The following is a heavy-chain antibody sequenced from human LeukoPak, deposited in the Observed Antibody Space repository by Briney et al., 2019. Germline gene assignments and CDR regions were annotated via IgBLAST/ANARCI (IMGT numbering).Heavy chain of an antibody. J-gene: IGHJ4*02. CDR1: GYSISSGYY. CDR2: IYHSGNT. Sequence: SETLSLTCTVSGYSISSGYYWGWIRQPPGKGLEWIGNIYHSGNTYYNPSLKSRVTVSVDTSKNQFSPKLSSVTAADTAVYYCARENEGHYDILTGYYKETYYFDYWGQGTLVTVSS. D-gene: IGHD3-9*01. V-gene: IGHV4-38-2*02. CDR3: ARENEGHYDILTGYYKETYYFDY.